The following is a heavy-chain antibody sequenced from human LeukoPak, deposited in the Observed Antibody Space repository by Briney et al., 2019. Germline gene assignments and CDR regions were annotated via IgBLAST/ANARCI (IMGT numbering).Heavy chain of an antibody. J-gene: IGHJ6*03. D-gene: IGHD3-3*01. Sequence: GGSLRLSCAASGFTFSSYSMNWVRQAPGKGLEWVSYISSSSSTIYYADSVKGRFTISRDNAKNSLYLQMNSLRAEDTAVYYCAREQAGIFGGNNYYYMDVWGKGTTVTVSS. V-gene: IGHV3-48*01. CDR1: GFTFSSYS. CDR2: ISSSSSTI. CDR3: AREQAGIFGGNNYYYMDV.